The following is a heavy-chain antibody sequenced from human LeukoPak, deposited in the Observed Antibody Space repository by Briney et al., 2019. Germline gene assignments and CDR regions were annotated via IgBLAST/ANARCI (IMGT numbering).Heavy chain of an antibody. V-gene: IGHV4-39*01. CDR1: GVSISSNNW. J-gene: IGHJ4*02. CDR2: IYYSGST. D-gene: IGHD6-19*01. Sequence: SETLSLTCAVSGVSISSNNWWSWIRQPPGKGLEWIGSIYYSGSTYYNPSLKSRVTISVDTSKNQFSLKLSSVTAADTAVYYCARNYDPNGRYTPYYFDYWGQGTLVTVSS. CDR3: ARNYDPNGRYTPYYFDY.